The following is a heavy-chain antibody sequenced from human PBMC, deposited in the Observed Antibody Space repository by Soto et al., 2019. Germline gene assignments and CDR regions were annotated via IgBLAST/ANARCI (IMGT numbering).Heavy chain of an antibody. Sequence: PGGSLRLSCAASGFTFSGYGMHWVRQSPGKGLEWVAVISYDGSNKYYADSVKGRFTISRDNSKNTLYLQMNSLRAEDTAVYYCAKITGTYYYDSSADYWGQGTLVTVSS. CDR1: GFTFSGYG. CDR3: AKITGTYYYDSSADY. D-gene: IGHD3-22*01. J-gene: IGHJ4*02. CDR2: ISYDGSNK. V-gene: IGHV3-30*18.